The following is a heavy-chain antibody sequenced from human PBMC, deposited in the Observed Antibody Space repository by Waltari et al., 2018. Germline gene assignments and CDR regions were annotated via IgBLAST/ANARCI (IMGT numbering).Heavy chain of an antibody. Sequence: QVQLVQSGAEVKKPGASVRVSCKTSGYSFTSYAVSWVRQAPGQGLQWMGWISPHNGKPYYAQKLQGRVTITTDTSTSTAYLELRSLRSDDTAVYYCARPSLAQYYFHGMDVWGQGTTVTVSS. V-gene: IGHV1-18*01. CDR2: ISPHNGKP. CDR1: GYSFTSYA. CDR3: ARPSLAQYYFHGMDV. J-gene: IGHJ6*02.